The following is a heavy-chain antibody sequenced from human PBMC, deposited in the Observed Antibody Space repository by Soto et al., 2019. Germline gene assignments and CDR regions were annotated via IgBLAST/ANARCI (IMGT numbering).Heavy chain of an antibody. J-gene: IGHJ4*02. CDR3: ARDLPHGYCSSTRCYGIGDY. CDR2: IITILGIA. D-gene: IGHD2-2*01. V-gene: IGHV1-69*08. CDR1: GGTFSSYT. Sequence: QVQLVQSGAEVKKPGSSVKVSCTASGGTFSSYTISWVRQAPGQGLEWMGRIITILGIANYAQKFQGRVTITADKSTSKAYMELSSLRSEDTAVYYCARDLPHGYCSSTRCYGIGDYWGQGTLVTVSS.